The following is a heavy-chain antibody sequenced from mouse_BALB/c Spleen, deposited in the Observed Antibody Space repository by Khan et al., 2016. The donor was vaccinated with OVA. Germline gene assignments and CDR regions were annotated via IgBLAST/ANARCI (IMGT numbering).Heavy chain of an antibody. D-gene: IGHD1-1*01. V-gene: IGHV1S81*02. CDR2: TNPTNGRT. Sequence: QVQLQQPGAELVKAGASVKMSCKASGYTFTSYWMHWVKQRLGQGLEWFAETNPTNGRTYYNEKFKSKATLTVEKSSSTAYMLLSGPTFEDSAVYYCARIKKIVATYFDYWGRGTTLTVSS. CDR1: GYTFTSYW. J-gene: IGHJ2*01. CDR3: ARIKKIVATYFDY.